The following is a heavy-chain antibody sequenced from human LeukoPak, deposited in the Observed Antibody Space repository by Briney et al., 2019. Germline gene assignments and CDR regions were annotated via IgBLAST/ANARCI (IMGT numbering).Heavy chain of an antibody. J-gene: IGHJ4*02. CDR3: ASDPARDYYDTSGYFRWVDY. CDR2: ISGSGSTI. CDR1: GFTFSNYY. D-gene: IGHD3-22*01. Sequence: GGSLRLSCAASGFTFSNYYMSWIRQAPGKGLEWVSYISGSGSTIYYADSVKGRFTISRDNAKNSLYLQMNSLRAEDTAVYYCASDPARDYYDTSGYFRWVDYWGQGTLVTVSS. V-gene: IGHV3-11*01.